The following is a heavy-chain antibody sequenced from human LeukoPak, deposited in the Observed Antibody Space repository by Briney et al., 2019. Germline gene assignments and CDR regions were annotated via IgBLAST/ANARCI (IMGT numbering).Heavy chain of an antibody. CDR3: ARLITGTTTAFDI. V-gene: IGHV4-59*10. CDR1: GGSFSGYY. D-gene: IGHD1-7*01. CDR2: VYTSGST. Sequence: SETLSLTCAVYGGSFSGYYWSWIRQPPGKGLEWIGRVYTSGSTHYNPSLKTRLTMSVDTSKNQFSLKLSSVTAADTAVYYCARLITGTTTAFDIWGQGTMVTVSS. J-gene: IGHJ3*02.